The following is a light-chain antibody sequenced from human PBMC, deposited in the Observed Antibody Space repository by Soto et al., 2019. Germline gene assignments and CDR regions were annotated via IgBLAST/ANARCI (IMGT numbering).Light chain of an antibody. CDR1: QSVSSY. J-gene: IGKJ4*01. V-gene: IGKV3-11*01. Sequence: EIVLTQSPATLSLSPGERATLSCRASQSVSSYLAWYQQKPGQAPRLLIYDASTRATGIPAGFSGSGSGTDFILTISSLEPEDVAVYYCQQRSDWPPLTFGGGTKVEIK. CDR3: QQRSDWPPLT. CDR2: DAS.